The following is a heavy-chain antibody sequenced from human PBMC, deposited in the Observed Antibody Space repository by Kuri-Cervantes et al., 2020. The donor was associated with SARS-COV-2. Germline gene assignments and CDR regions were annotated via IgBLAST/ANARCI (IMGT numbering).Heavy chain of an antibody. D-gene: IGHD1-14*01. CDR3: ARDRSHEWNWFDP. Sequence: SVKVSCKASGDTLNKNAINWVRLAPGQGLEWMGGIIPLFGTRKYAQKFQGRVTITPDESTGTVFMELNNLRSEDTAIYYCARDRSHEWNWFDPWGQGTMVTVSS. CDR2: IIPLFGTR. V-gene: IGHV1-69*13. J-gene: IGHJ5*02. CDR1: GDTLNKNA.